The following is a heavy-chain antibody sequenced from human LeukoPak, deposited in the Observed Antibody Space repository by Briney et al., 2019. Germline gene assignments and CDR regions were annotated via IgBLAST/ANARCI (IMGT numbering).Heavy chain of an antibody. V-gene: IGHV4-4*07. CDR3: ARNQGLRSCFSHFYY. CDR2: IYTCGST. J-gene: IGHJ4*02. CDR1: GGSISSYY. Sequence: SETLSLTCTVSGGSISSYYWSWIRQPAGKGLEWIGRIYTCGSTNYNPSLKSRVTMSVDTSKNQFSLKLSSVTAADTAVCYCARNQGLRSCFSHFYYWGQGTLVTVSS. D-gene: IGHD3-3*01.